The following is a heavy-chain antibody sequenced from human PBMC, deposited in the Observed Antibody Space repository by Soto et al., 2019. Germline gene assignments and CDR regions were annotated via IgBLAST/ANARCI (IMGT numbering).Heavy chain of an antibody. CDR3: ASSDPSFLLELPGY. CDR2: IGTAGDT. Sequence: EVQLVESGGGLVQPGGSLRLSCAASGFTFSSYDMHWVRQATGKGLEWVSAIGTAGDTYYPGSVKGRFTISRENAKNSLYLQMNSLRAGDTAVYYCASSDPSFLLELPGYWGQGTLVTVSS. V-gene: IGHV3-13*01. J-gene: IGHJ4*01. D-gene: IGHD1-7*01. CDR1: GFTFSSYD.